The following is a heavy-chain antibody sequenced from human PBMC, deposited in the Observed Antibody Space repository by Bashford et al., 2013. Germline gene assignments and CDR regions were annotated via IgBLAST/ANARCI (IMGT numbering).Heavy chain of an antibody. CDR3: AQDLNWGSC. V-gene: IGHV3-23*01. CDR1: GFTFSAHH. D-gene: IGHD7-27*01. Sequence: HSGGSLRLSCAASGFTFSAHHMTWVRQAPGKGLEWVSTISDSGGNIYYADSVMGRFAISRDNSKSTLYLEMNTLRAEDTALYYCAQDLNWGSCWGQGTLVTVSS. CDR2: ISDSGGNI. J-gene: IGHJ4*02.